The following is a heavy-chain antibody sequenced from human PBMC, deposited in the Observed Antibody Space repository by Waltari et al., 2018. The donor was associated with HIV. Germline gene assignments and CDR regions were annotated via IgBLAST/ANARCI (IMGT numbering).Heavy chain of an antibody. CDR1: RLPCSSFA. CDR2: ISYVGSNK. J-gene: IGHJ4*02. Sequence: QVQLVESGGGVVQPGRSLRLSCAASRLPCSSFAVHWVRQAPGKGLEWVAVISYVGSNKYYADSVRGRFTISRDNSKNTLYLQMNSLRAEDTAVYYCAREVVPYYFDYWGQGTLVTVSS. V-gene: IGHV3-30*01. CDR3: AREVVPYYFDY. D-gene: IGHD2-15*01.